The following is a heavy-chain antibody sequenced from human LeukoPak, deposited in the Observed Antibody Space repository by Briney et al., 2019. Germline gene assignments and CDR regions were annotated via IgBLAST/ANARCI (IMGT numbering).Heavy chain of an antibody. CDR3: AKGNSSSWYAPLDY. D-gene: IGHD6-13*01. CDR2: ISGSGGST. V-gene: IGHV3-23*01. Sequence: SGGSLRLSCAASGFTFSSYAMSWVRQAPGKGLEWVSAISGSGGSTYYADSVKGRFTISRDNSKNTLYLQMNSLRAEDAAVYYCAKGNSSSWYAPLDYWGQGTLVTVSS. CDR1: GFTFSSYA. J-gene: IGHJ4*02.